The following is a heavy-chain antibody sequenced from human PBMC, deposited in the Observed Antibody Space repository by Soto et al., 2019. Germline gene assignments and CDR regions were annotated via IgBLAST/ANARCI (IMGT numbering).Heavy chain of an antibody. D-gene: IGHD2-15*01. CDR2: IYWEDDK. CDR3: AHKGGRGAGMDV. V-gene: IGHV2-5*02. Sequence: QITLKESGPTLVKPTQTLTLTCTFSGFSVSTSGVGVAWIRQPPGKALEWLALIYWEDDKRYSPFLQSRVTIXKXTAKNPVVPTMTNMDTVDTATYYCAHKGGRGAGMDVWGQGTTVTVSS. J-gene: IGHJ6*02. CDR1: GFSVSTSGVG.